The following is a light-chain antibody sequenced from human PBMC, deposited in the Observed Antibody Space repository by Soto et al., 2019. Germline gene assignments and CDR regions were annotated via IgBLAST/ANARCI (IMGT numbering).Light chain of an antibody. CDR1: QSVSSNY. CDR2: GAS. Sequence: EIGLTQSPGTLSLSPGERATLSCRASQSVSSNYIAWYQQNPGQAPRLLIYGASTRATGIPDRFSGSGSGTDFTLTISRLEPEDFAVYFCQQYGRSPPFAFGQGTKVEIK. CDR3: QQYGRSPPFA. J-gene: IGKJ2*01. V-gene: IGKV3-20*01.